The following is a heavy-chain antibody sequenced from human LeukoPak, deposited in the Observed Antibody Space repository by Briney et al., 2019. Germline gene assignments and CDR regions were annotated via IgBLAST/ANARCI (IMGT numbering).Heavy chain of an antibody. CDR2: INWNGGST. CDR1: GFTFDDYG. Sequence: GGSLRLSCAASGFTFDDYGMSWVRQAPGKGLEWVSGINWNGGSTGYADSVKGRFTISRDNAKNSLYLQMNSLRAEDTAVYYCARDPYSGAYYEGYYYYMDVWGKGTTVTVSS. V-gene: IGHV3-20*04. CDR3: ARDPYSGAYYEGYYYYMDV. J-gene: IGHJ6*03. D-gene: IGHD1-26*01.